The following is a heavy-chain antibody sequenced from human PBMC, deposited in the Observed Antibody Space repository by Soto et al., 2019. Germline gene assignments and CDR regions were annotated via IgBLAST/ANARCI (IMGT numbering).Heavy chain of an antibody. CDR2: ISNDGNKK. D-gene: IGHD2-21*02. V-gene: IGHV3-30*18. J-gene: IGHJ6*02. CDR1: GFTFRSYG. CDR3: GKDTLDCSGGDCPLYYYYGMDV. Sequence: QVQLVESGGGVVQPGRSLRLSCATSGFTFRSYGMHWVRQAPGKGLEWLAVISNDGNKKFFADSMKGRLTLSRDNARNTVYLQINSLRAEDTAFYFCGKDTLDCSGGDCPLYYYYGMDVWGQGTTVAVSS.